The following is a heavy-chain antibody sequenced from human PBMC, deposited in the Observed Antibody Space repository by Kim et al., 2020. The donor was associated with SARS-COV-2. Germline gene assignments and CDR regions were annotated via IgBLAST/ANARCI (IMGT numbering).Heavy chain of an antibody. V-gene: IGHV4-34*01. Sequence: SETLSLTCAVYGGSFSGYYWSWIRQPPGKGLEWIGEINHSGSTNYNPSLKSRVTISVDTSKNQFSLKLSSVTAADTAVYYCARGRGVFTMVRGVLFDYWGQGTLVTVSS. J-gene: IGHJ4*02. CDR2: INHSGST. D-gene: IGHD3-10*01. CDR1: GGSFSGYY. CDR3: ARGRGVFTMVRGVLFDY.